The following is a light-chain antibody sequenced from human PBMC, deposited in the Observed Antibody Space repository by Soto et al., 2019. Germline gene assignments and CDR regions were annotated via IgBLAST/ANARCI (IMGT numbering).Light chain of an antibody. J-gene: IGLJ1*01. CDR2: EVT. CDR3: ASYRSANTRVV. CDR1: SRDIGNYNY. V-gene: IGLV2-14*01. Sequence: QSALTQPASVSGSPGQSITISCTGTSRDIGNYNYVSWYQHHPGKAPKLMIYEVTSRPSGVSDRFSGSKSGMTASLTISGLQPEDEADYFCASYRSANTRVVFGTRTKVTVL.